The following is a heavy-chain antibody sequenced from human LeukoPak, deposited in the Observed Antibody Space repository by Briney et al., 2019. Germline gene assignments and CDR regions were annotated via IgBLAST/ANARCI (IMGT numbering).Heavy chain of an antibody. CDR1: GFTFSTSD. J-gene: IGHJ3*02. Sequence: GGSLRLSCAASGFTFSTSDMHWVRQVTGKGLEWVSAIGTGGDTYYPGSVKGRFTISRDNSKNTLYLQMNSLRAEDTAVYYCASQRITMVRGVIKGAAFDIWGQGTMVTVSS. V-gene: IGHV3-13*01. CDR2: IGTGGDT. CDR3: ASQRITMVRGVIKGAAFDI. D-gene: IGHD3-10*01.